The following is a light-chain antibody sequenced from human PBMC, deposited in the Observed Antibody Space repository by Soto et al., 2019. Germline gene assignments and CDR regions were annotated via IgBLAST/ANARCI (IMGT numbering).Light chain of an antibody. CDR1: QSVSSSY. CDR3: QQYGSSPIFT. V-gene: IGKV3-20*01. Sequence: EIVLTQSPGTLSLSPGERATLSCRASQSVSSSYLAWYQQKPGQAPRLLIYGASGRATGIPDRFSGSGSGTDFTLTISRLEPEDFAVYYCQQYGSSPIFTVGPGTKVGIK. J-gene: IGKJ3*01. CDR2: GAS.